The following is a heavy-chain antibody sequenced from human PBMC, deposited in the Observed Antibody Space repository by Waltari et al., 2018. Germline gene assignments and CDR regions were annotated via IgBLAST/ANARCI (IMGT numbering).Heavy chain of an antibody. V-gene: IGHV4-4*07. D-gene: IGHD7-27*01. Sequence: QVQLQESGPGLVKPSETLSLTCTVSGDSISTYYWSWIRQPAGKGLEGIGRFYNSVTTYYNPALKSRVTMSVDTSNNQFSLKLDSVTAADTAVYYCARAKENWGRNTFDIWGQGTVLTVSS. CDR1: GDSISTYY. CDR3: ARAKENWGRNTFDI. J-gene: IGHJ3*02. CDR2: FYNSVTT.